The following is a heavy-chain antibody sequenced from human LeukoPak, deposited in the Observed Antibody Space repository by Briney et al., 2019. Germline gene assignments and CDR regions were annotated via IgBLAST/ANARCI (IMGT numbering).Heavy chain of an antibody. Sequence: PSETLSLTCTVSGGSISRSSYSWGWVRQPPGKGLEWIGEINHSGGTNSNPSLKSRVTISVDTSKNQFSLKLSSVTAADTAVYYCARGRLPRTTAALDPWGQGILVTVSS. CDR2: INHSGGT. CDR1: GGSISRSSYS. J-gene: IGHJ5*02. D-gene: IGHD2-2*01. CDR3: ARGRLPRTTAALDP. V-gene: IGHV4-39*07.